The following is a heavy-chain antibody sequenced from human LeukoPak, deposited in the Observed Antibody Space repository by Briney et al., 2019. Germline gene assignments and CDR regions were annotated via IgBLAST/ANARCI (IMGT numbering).Heavy chain of an antibody. D-gene: IGHD4-17*01. CDR1: GFSFSSYE. J-gene: IGHJ4*02. CDR3: ARRYYGADY. V-gene: IGHV3-48*03. Sequence: GGSLRLSCAASGFSFSSYEMTWVRQAPGKGLEWVSFISSSGSGKNYADSVKGRFTISRDNAKNSLYLQMNSLRADDTAVYYCARRYYGADYWGQGTLVTVSS. CDR2: ISSSGSGK.